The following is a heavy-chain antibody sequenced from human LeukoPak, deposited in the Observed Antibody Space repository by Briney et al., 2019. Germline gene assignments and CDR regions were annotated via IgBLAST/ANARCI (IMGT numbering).Heavy chain of an antibody. CDR2: IYYSGST. J-gene: IGHJ4*02. CDR3: ARHGRYLTVAAGGPFDY. CDR1: GGSISSYY. D-gene: IGHD6-13*01. Sequence: PSETLSLTCTVSGGSISSYYWSWIRQPPGKGLEWIGYIYYSGSTNYNPSLKSRVTISVDTSKNQFSLKLSSVTAADTAVYYCARHGRYLTVAAGGPFDYWGQGTLVTVSS. V-gene: IGHV4-59*08.